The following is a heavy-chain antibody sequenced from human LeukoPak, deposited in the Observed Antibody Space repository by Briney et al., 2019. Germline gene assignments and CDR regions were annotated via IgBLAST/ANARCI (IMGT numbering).Heavy chain of an antibody. CDR3: ARSSSWFDY. CDR1: GFTFSNSA. V-gene: IGHV3-11*01. CDR2: LSGSGITT. Sequence: GGSLRLSCAASGFTFSNSAMSWVRQAPGQGLEWVSTLSGSGITTYYADSVKGRFTISRDNAKNSLYLQMNSLRAEDTAVYYCARSSSWFDYWGQGTLVTVSS. D-gene: IGHD6-13*01. J-gene: IGHJ4*02.